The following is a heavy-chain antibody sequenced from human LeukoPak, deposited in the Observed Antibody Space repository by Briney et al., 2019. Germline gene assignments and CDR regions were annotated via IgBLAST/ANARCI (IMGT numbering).Heavy chain of an antibody. J-gene: IGHJ4*02. Sequence: PGGSLRLSRTASGFTFGDYAMSWFRQAPGKGLEWVGFIRSKAYGGTTEYAASVKGRFTISRDDSKSIAYLQMNSLKTEDTAVYYCTRSWPERSFDYWGQRTLVTISS. V-gene: IGHV3-49*03. CDR2: IRSKAYGGTT. CDR3: TRSWPERSFDY. D-gene: IGHD1-1*01. CDR1: GFTFGDYA.